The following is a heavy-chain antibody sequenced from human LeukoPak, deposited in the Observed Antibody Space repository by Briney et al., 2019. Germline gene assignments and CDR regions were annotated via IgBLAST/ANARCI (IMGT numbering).Heavy chain of an antibody. CDR1: GFSFDDYA. Sequence: PGGSLRLSCAASGFSFDDYAMHWVRQAPGKGLEWVSLISWDGGSTYYADSVKGRFTISRDNSKNSLYLQMNSLRTEDTALYYCAKDKDTAMVNYYMDVWGKGTTVTVSS. CDR3: AKDKDTAMVNYYMDV. D-gene: IGHD5-18*01. CDR2: ISWDGGST. V-gene: IGHV3-43*01. J-gene: IGHJ6*03.